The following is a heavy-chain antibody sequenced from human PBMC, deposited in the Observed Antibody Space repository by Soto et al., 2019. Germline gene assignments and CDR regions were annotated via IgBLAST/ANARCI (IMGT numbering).Heavy chain of an antibody. CDR3: ARDMAVAGTSDFDY. Sequence: ASVKVSCXASGYTFTSYGISWVRQAPGQGLEWMGWISAYKGNTNYAQKLQGRVTMTTDTSTSTAYMELRSLRSDDTAVYYCARDMAVAGTSDFDYWGQGTLVTVSS. D-gene: IGHD6-19*01. V-gene: IGHV1-18*01. J-gene: IGHJ4*02. CDR2: ISAYKGNT. CDR1: GYTFTSYG.